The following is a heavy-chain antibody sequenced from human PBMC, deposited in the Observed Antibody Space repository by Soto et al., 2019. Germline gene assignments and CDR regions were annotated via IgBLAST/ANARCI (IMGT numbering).Heavy chain of an antibody. J-gene: IGHJ4*02. CDR2: IYHSGST. Sequence: SETLSLTCAVSGGSISSGGYSWSWIRQPPGKGLEWIGYIYHSGSTYYNPSLKSRVTISVDRSKNQFSLKLSSVTAADTAVYYCARVVVTAMDYFDYWGQGTLVTVSS. D-gene: IGHD2-21*02. V-gene: IGHV4-30-2*01. CDR1: GGSISSGGYS. CDR3: ARVVVTAMDYFDY.